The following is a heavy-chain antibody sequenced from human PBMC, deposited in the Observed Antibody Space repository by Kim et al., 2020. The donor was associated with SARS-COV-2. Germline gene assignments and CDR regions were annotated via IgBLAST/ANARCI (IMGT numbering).Heavy chain of an antibody. V-gene: IGHV3-21*01. CDR3: ARDRGPGYQLLYS. D-gene: IGHD2-2*02. CDR2: ISSSSSYI. CDR1: GFTFSSYS. J-gene: IGHJ4*02. Sequence: GGSLRLSCAASGFTFSSYSMNWVRQAPGKGLEWVSSISSSSSYIYYADSVKGRFTISRDNAKNSLYLQMNSLRAEDTAVYYCARDRGPGYQLLYSWGQGTLVTVSS.